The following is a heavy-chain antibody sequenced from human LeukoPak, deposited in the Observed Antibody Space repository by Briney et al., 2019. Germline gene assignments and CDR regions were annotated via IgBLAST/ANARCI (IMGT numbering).Heavy chain of an antibody. Sequence: ASETLSLTSAVYGGSFSGYYWSWIRQPPGKGLEWIGEINHSGSTNYNPSLKSRVTISVDTSKNQFSLKLSSVTAADTAVYYCARDTYDAFDIWGQGTMVTVSS. J-gene: IGHJ3*02. D-gene: IGHD2-2*02. CDR1: GGSFSGYY. CDR2: INHSGST. CDR3: ARDTYDAFDI. V-gene: IGHV4-34*01.